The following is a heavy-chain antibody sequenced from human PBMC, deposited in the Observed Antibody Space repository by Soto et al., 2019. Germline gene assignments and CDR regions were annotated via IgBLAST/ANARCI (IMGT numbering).Heavy chain of an antibody. D-gene: IGHD3-22*01. CDR1: GFPLSAYG. V-gene: IGHV3-33*01. Sequence: GGSLRLSCAASGFPLSAYGMHWVRQAPGKGLQWVAVIWFDGGNEYYADSVRGRFTISRDNSKNTLYLQMNSLTDEDTAVYYCARDSGGSGYEFDYWGQGTLVTVSS. CDR2: IWFDGGNE. CDR3: ARDSGGSGYEFDY. J-gene: IGHJ4*02.